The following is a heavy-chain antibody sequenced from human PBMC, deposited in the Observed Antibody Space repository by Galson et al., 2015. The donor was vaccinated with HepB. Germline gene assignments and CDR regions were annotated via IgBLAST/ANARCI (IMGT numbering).Heavy chain of an antibody. Sequence: SLRLSCAASGFTFSSYGMHWVRQAPGKGLEWVADIWYDGSNKYYADSVKGRFTISRDNSKNTLYLQMNSLRAEDTAVYYCARDERRAAAGPTWIYYIDYWCQVTLVTVSS. V-gene: IGHV3-33*01. CDR3: ARDERRAAAGPTWIYYIDY. D-gene: IGHD6-13*01. J-gene: IGHJ4*02. CDR2: IWYDGSNK. CDR1: GFTFSSYG.